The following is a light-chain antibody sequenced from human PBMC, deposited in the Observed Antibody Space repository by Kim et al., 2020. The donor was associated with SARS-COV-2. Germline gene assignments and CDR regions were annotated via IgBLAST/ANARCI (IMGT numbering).Light chain of an antibody. CDR2: GAS. J-gene: IGKJ1*01. CDR3: QQYGSSPPWT. Sequence: PGKRATLSYRASQSVSSSYLAWYQQKPRQAPRLLVYGASSRATGIPDRFSGSGSGTDFTLTISRLEPEDFAVYYCQQYGSSPPWTFGQGTKVDIK. V-gene: IGKV3-20*01. CDR1: QSVSSSY.